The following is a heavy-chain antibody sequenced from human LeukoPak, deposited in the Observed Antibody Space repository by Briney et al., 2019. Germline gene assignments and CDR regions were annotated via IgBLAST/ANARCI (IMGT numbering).Heavy chain of an antibody. Sequence: TGGSLRLSCAVSGFTFDDYAMHWVRHAPGKGLEWVSGISWNSGSIGYADSVKGRFTISRDNAKNSLSLQMNSLRPEDTALYYCAKDGTYYYDSSGSHFDYWGQGTLVTVSS. J-gene: IGHJ4*02. CDR3: AKDGTYYYDSSGSHFDY. D-gene: IGHD3-22*01. CDR1: GFTFDDYA. CDR2: ISWNSGSI. V-gene: IGHV3-9*01.